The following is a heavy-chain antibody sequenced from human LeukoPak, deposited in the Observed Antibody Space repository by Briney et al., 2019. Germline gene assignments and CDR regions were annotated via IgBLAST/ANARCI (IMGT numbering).Heavy chain of an antibody. CDR3: AKKTDYDLEFVY. D-gene: IGHD4-17*01. V-gene: IGHV1-69*01. CDR2: IIPIFGTA. Sequence: ASVKVSCKASGGTFSSYAISWVRQAPGQGLEWMGGIIPIFGTANYAQKFQGRVTITADESTSTAYMELSSLRSEDTAVYYCAKKTDYDLEFVYWGQGTLVTVSS. J-gene: IGHJ4*02. CDR1: GGTFSSYA.